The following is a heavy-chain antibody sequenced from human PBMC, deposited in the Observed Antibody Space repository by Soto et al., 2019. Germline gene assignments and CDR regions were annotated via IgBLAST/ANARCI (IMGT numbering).Heavy chain of an antibody. CDR3: ARDSGYSSGWYYAFDI. V-gene: IGHV1-69*13. Sequence: ASVKVSCKASGGTFSSYAISWVRQAPGQGLEWMGGIIPIFGTANYAQKFQGRVTITADESTSTAYMELSSLRSEDTAVYCCARDSGYSSGWYYAFDIWGQGTMVTVSS. D-gene: IGHD6-19*01. CDR2: IIPIFGTA. CDR1: GGTFSSYA. J-gene: IGHJ3*02.